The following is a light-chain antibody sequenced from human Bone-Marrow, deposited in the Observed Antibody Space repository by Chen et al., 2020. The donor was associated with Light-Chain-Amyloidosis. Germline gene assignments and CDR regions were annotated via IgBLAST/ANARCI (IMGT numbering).Light chain of an antibody. CDR3: QLYNTYSTT. V-gene: IGKV1-5*01. Sequence: IQMTQSPSTLSALVGDRVTITCRASQNVGRWVAWYQQKAGKAPEVLIYDASSLKSGVPSRFSGSGSGSEFTLTITSLQPDDYATYYCQLYNTYSTTFGQGTKVDI. J-gene: IGKJ1*01. CDR1: QNVGRW. CDR2: DAS.